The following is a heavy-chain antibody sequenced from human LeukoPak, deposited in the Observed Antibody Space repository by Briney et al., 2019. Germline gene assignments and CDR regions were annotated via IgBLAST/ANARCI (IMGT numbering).Heavy chain of an antibody. D-gene: IGHD6-13*01. Sequence: SETLSLTCAVYGGSFSGYYWSWIRQPPGKGLEWIGEINHSGSTNYNSSLKSRVTISVDTSKDKFSLKLSSVTAADTAVYYCARVPPRVSSSSKFSSSYYYMDAWGKGTPVTVSS. CDR3: ARVPPRVSSSSKFSSSYYYMDA. V-gene: IGHV4-34*01. J-gene: IGHJ6*03. CDR2: INHSGST. CDR1: GGSFSGYY.